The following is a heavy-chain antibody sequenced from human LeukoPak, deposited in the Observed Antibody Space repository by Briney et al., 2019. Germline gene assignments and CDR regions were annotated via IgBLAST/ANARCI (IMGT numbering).Heavy chain of an antibody. CDR2: IYYIGST. CDR3: ARQGGNDFWSGYSSDYFDY. V-gene: IGHV4-39*01. J-gene: IGHJ4*02. Sequence: PSETLSLTCTVSGGSISSSSYYWGWIRQPPGKGLEWIGSIYYIGSTYYNPSLKSRVTISVDTSKNQFSLKLSSVTAADTAVYYCARQGGNDFWSGYSSDYFDYWGQGTLVTVSS. D-gene: IGHD3-3*01. CDR1: GGSISSSSYY.